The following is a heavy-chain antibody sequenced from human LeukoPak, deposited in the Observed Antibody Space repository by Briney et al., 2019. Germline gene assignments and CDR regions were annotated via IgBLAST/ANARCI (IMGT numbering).Heavy chain of an antibody. CDR3: VRDMSGKYSFDY. Sequence: GGSLRLSCSASGFTFNRFYLHWVRQAPGKGLEFVSHISSNGATTYYADSVKGRFTISRDNSKNTLYLQMSSLRADDTAVYYCVRDMSGKYSFDYWGQGTLVIVST. CDR2: ISSNGATT. V-gene: IGHV3-64D*06. J-gene: IGHJ4*02. D-gene: IGHD1-26*01. CDR1: GFTFNRFY.